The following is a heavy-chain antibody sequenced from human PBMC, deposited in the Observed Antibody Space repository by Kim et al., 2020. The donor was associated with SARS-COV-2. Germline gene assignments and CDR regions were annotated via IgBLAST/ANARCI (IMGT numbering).Heavy chain of an antibody. V-gene: IGHV3-21*04. D-gene: IGHD3-22*01. J-gene: IGHJ3*02. CDR2: ISSSSSYI. CDR3: ARDRGDSSGYWDAFDI. CDR1: GFTFSSYS. Sequence: GGSLRLSCAASGFTFSSYSMNWVRQAPGKGLEWVSSISSSSSYIYYADSVKGRFTISRDNAKNSLYLQMNSLRAEDTAVYYCARDRGDSSGYWDAFDIWGQGTMVTVSS.